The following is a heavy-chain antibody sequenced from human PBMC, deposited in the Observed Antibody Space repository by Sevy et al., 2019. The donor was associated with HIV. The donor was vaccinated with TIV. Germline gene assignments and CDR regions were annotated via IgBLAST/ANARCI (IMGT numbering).Heavy chain of an antibody. CDR1: GFTFSGYS. D-gene: IGHD5-12*01. CDR3: ATDRKGELSAYDEACYYGMDV. V-gene: IGHV3-21*01. J-gene: IGHJ6*02. CDR2: ISSSSNYI. Sequence: GGSLRLSCAASGFTFSGYSMNWVRQGPGKGLEWISSISSSSNYIYYADSVRGRFTISRDNAKNPLYLQMNSLRAEDTAVYYCATDRKGELSAYDEACYYGMDVWGQGTTVTVSS.